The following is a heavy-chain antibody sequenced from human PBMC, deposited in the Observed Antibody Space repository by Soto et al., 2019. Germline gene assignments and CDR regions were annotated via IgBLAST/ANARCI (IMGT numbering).Heavy chain of an antibody. CDR2: IYPGDSDT. CDR3: ARPPITMVRGVISEGNWFDP. Sequence: PGESLKISCKGSGYSFTSYLIGWVRQMPGKGLEWMGIIYPGDSDTRYSPSFQGQVTISADKSISTAYLQWSSLKASDTAMYYCARPPITMVRGVISEGNWFDPWGQGTLVTVSS. CDR1: GYSFTSYL. D-gene: IGHD3-10*01. V-gene: IGHV5-51*01. J-gene: IGHJ5*02.